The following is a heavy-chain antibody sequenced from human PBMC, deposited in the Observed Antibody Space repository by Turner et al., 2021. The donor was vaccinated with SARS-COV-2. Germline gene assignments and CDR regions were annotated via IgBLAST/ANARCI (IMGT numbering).Heavy chain of an antibody. CDR1: GGAISSYY. J-gene: IGHJ4*02. V-gene: IGHV4-59*08. CDR2: IDYSERT. D-gene: IGHD3-22*01. Sequence: QVQLQESGPGLVKPSETLSLTCPASGGAISSYYWSWIRQPPGKGLEWIGYIDYSERTNYNPSLKSRVTISVDTSKNQFSLKLSSVTATDTAVYYCARHPSKWLKAYFDYWGQGSLVTVSS. CDR3: ARHPSKWLKAYFDY.